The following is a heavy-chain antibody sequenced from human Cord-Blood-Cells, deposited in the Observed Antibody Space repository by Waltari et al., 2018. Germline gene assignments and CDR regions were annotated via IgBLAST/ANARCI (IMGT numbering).Heavy chain of an antibody. J-gene: IGHJ4*02. CDR2: FGTA. Sequence: QVQLVQSGAEVKKPXSSVKVSCKAAGGTFSSYAISWVRQAPLFGTANYAQKFQGRVTITADESTSTAYMELSSLRSEDTAVYYCARDGYDYIWGSYRYLDYWGQGTLVTVSS. CDR1: GGTFSSYA. D-gene: IGHD3-16*02. CDR3: ARDGYDYIWGSYRYLDY. V-gene: IGHV1-69*01.